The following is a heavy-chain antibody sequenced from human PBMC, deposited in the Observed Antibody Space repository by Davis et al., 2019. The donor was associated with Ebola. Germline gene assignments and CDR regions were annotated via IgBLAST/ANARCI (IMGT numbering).Heavy chain of an antibody. CDR1: GYTFTNYG. Sequence: ASVKVSCKASGYTFTNYGISWVRQAPGQGLEWMGWISTSNGNTKYAQKLQGRVTMTTDTSTSTAYMELRSLRSDDTAVYYCARYSYGYLYFDYWGQGTLVTISS. V-gene: IGHV1-18*01. CDR2: ISTSNGNT. D-gene: IGHD5-18*01. J-gene: IGHJ4*02. CDR3: ARYSYGYLYFDY.